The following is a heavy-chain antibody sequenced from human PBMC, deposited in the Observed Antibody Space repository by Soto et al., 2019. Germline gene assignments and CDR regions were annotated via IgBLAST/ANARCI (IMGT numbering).Heavy chain of an antibody. CDR2: IYYSGST. Sequence: SETLSLTCPVSGGSISSYYWSWIRQPPGKGLEWIGYIYYSGSTNYNPSLKSRVTISVDTSKNQFSLKLSSVTAADTAVYYCARIVSDWFADYWGQGTLVTVS. CDR1: GGSISSYY. D-gene: IGHD3-9*01. V-gene: IGHV4-59*08. CDR3: ARIVSDWFADY. J-gene: IGHJ4*02.